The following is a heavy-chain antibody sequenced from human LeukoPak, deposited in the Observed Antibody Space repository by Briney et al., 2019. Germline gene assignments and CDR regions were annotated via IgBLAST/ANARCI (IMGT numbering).Heavy chain of an antibody. D-gene: IGHD6-13*01. CDR1: GFTFSSYA. J-gene: IGHJ4*02. CDR2: ISSNGGST. CDR3: ARGQQLPTRY. V-gene: IGHV3-64*01. Sequence: PGGSLRLSCAASGFTFSSYAMHWVRQAPGKGLEYVSAISSNGGSTYYANSVKGRFTISRDNSKNTLYLQMGSLRAEDMAVYYCARGQQLPTRYCGQGTLVTVSS.